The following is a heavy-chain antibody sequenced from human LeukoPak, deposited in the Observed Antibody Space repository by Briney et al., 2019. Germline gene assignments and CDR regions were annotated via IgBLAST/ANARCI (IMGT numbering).Heavy chain of an antibody. Sequence: PGGSLRLSCAASGFTFDDYTMHWVRQAPGKGLEWVSLISWDGGSTYYADSVKGRFTISRDNSKNSLYLQMNSLRTEDTALYYCAKGYYYGSGSYSADFDYWGQGTLVTVSS. J-gene: IGHJ4*02. CDR2: ISWDGGST. CDR3: AKGYYYGSGSYSADFDY. V-gene: IGHV3-43*01. D-gene: IGHD3-10*01. CDR1: GFTFDDYT.